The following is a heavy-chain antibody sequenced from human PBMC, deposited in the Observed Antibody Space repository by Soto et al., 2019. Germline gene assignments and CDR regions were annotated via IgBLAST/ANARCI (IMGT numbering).Heavy chain of an antibody. Sequence: EVKLVESGGGLVKPGGSLRLSCEASGFTFSSYSMNWVRQAPGKRLEWVSSISSSSSYIYYAYSVKGRFTISRDNAKNSLYLQMNSLRAEDTAVYYCARVVDYYDPYYYYCRDVWGQGTTVTVCS. CDR3: ARVVDYYDPYYYYCRDV. V-gene: IGHV3-21*01. D-gene: IGHD3-22*01. J-gene: IGHJ6*02. CDR1: GFTFSSYS. CDR2: ISSSSSYI.